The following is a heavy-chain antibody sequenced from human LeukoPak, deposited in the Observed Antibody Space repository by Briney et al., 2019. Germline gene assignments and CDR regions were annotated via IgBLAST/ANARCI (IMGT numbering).Heavy chain of an antibody. CDR2: IYYSGST. V-gene: IGHV4-39*01. Sequence: SETLSLTCTVSGGSISSSSYYWGWIRQPPGKGLEWIGSIYYSGSTYYNPSLKSRVTISVDTSKNQFSLKLSSVTAADTAVHYCAIVVRYYFDYWGQGTLVTVSS. CDR1: GGSISSSSYY. D-gene: IGHD3-22*01. J-gene: IGHJ4*02. CDR3: AIVVRYYFDY.